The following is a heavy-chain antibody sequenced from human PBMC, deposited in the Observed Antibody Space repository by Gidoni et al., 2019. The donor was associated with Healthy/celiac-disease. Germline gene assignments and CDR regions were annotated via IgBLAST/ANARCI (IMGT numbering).Heavy chain of an antibody. D-gene: IGHD2-8*01. Sequence: QVQLVESGGGVVQPGRSLRLSCAASGFTFSSYGMHWVRQAPGKGLELVAVIWYDGSNKYYADSVKGRFTISRDNSKNTLYLQMNSLRAEDTAVYYCARDPWGGCTNGVCYRGTGLADYWGQGTLVTVSS. CDR3: ARDPWGGCTNGVCYRGTGLADY. CDR1: GFTFSSYG. J-gene: IGHJ4*02. V-gene: IGHV3-33*01. CDR2: IWYDGSNK.